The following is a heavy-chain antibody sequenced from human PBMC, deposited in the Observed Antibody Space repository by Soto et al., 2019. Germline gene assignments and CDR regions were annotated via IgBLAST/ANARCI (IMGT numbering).Heavy chain of an antibody. D-gene: IGHD2-15*01. CDR1: GRSIISGGYY. Sequence: PSGTLSLTCTVFGRSIISGGYYWTCIRQHPGKGLEWMGYLYYSGRTYYNPCLRSRVTIPIDTHKDQFSLKLSSLTPADTAVSDCARGSLVAATLLDYWGQGTPVTVS. CDR2: LYYSGRT. CDR3: ARGSLVAATLLDY. J-gene: IGHJ4*02. V-gene: IGHV4-31*03.